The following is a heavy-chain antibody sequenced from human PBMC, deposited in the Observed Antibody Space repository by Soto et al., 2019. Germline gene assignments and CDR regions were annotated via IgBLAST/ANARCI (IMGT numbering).Heavy chain of an antibody. D-gene: IGHD6-13*01. V-gene: IGHV1-69*06. CDR2: IIPIFGTA. CDR1: GGTFSSYA. Sequence: AASVKVSCKASGGTFSSYAISWVRQAPGQGLEWMGGIIPIFGTANYAQKFQGRVTITADKSTSTAYMELSSLRSEDTAVYYCAITRIAEAGYYYYGMDVWGQGTTVTVSS. CDR3: AITRIAEAGYYYYGMDV. J-gene: IGHJ6*02.